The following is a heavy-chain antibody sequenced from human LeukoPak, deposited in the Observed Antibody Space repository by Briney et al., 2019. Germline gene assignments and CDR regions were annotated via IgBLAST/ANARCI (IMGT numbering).Heavy chain of an antibody. CDR1: GDSISSSSSY. CDR3: ARHTVWVGYD. V-gene: IGHV4-39*01. D-gene: IGHD5-12*01. J-gene: IGHJ4*02. CDR2: IYYSGST. Sequence: PSETLSLTCTVSGDSISSSSSYWGWIRQPPGKGLEWIGSIYYSGSTYYNPSLKSRVTISLATSKSQFSLKLNSVTAADTAVYYCARHTVWVGYDWGQGTLVTVSS.